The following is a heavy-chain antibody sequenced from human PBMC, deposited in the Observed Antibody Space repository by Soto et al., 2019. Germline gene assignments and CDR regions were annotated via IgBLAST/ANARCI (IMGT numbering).Heavy chain of an antibody. D-gene: IGHD6-19*01. CDR1: GYTFTSYA. CDR2: INAGNGNT. V-gene: IGHV1-3*05. CDR3: ARYSSGRYGLDY. Sequence: QVQLVQSGAEEKKPGASVKVSCKASGYTFTSYAMHWVRQAPGQRLEWMGWINAGNGNTKYSQKFQGRVTITRDTSASTAYMELSSLRSEDTAVYYGARYSSGRYGLDYWGQGTLVTVSS. J-gene: IGHJ4*02.